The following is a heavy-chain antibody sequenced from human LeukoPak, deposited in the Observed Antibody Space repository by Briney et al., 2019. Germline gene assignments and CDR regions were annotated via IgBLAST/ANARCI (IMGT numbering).Heavy chain of an antibody. CDR1: GISFASYW. Sequence: HPGGSLRLSCAASGISFASYWVTWVRQAPGKGLEWVANIGQDGTETVYVGSVKGRFTISRDNARKLLFLQMNSLRADDTAVYYCAIPSSYDRSRYYHAYWGQGTLVSVSS. CDR3: AIPSSYDRSRYYHAY. V-gene: IGHV3-7*01. CDR2: IGQDGTET. D-gene: IGHD3-22*01. J-gene: IGHJ4*02.